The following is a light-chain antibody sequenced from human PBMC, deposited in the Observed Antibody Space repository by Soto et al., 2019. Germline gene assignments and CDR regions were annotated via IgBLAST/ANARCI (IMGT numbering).Light chain of an antibody. CDR1: SSNIGSNT. Sequence: QSVLTQPPSASGTPGQRVTISCSGSSSNIGSNTVNWYQQLPRTAPQLLIYSNNQRPSGVPDRFSGSKSGTSASLAISGLQSEDEADYYCAAWDDSLNGVVFGGGTKVTVL. J-gene: IGLJ2*01. CDR3: AAWDDSLNGVV. V-gene: IGLV1-44*01. CDR2: SNN.